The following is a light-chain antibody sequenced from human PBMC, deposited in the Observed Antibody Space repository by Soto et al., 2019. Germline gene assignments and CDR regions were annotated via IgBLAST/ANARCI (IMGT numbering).Light chain of an antibody. CDR2: AAS. J-gene: IGKJ4*01. CDR1: QSLTNNY. Sequence: EIVLTQSPGTLSLSPGERATLSCRASQSLTNNYLAWYQQKPGQAPRLLIYAASSRATGIPDRFSGSGSETDFTLTISRLEPEDFAVYYFQQYGSSLPVTFGGGTNVEIK. V-gene: IGKV3-20*01. CDR3: QQYGSSLPVT.